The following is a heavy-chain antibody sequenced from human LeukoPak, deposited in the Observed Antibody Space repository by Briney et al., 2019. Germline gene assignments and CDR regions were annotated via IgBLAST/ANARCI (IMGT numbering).Heavy chain of an antibody. J-gene: IGHJ2*01. CDR3: AKNSRDGILTGPFPWYFDL. D-gene: IGHD3-9*01. V-gene: IGHV3-23*01. Sequence: GGSLRLSCAAPGFTFSSYAMSWVRQAPGKGLEWVSAISGSGGSTYYADSVKGRFTISRDNSKNTLYLQMNSLRAEDTAVYYCAKNSRDGILTGPFPWYFDLWGRGTLVTVSS. CDR1: GFTFSSYA. CDR2: ISGSGGST.